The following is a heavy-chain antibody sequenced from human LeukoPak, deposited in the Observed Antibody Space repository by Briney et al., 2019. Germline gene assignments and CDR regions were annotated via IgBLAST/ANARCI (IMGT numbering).Heavy chain of an antibody. J-gene: IGHJ3*02. CDR1: GFTFNNYG. Sequence: PGGSLRLSCAASGFTFNNYGMHWVRQAPGKGLEWVAFIRYNGNNQYYADSVKGRFTISRDNSKNTLYLQMNSLRAEDTAVYYCAKNYESSSRAFDIWGQGTMVTVSS. CDR3: AKNYESSSRAFDI. D-gene: IGHD3-22*01. V-gene: IGHV3-30*02. CDR2: IRYNGNNQ.